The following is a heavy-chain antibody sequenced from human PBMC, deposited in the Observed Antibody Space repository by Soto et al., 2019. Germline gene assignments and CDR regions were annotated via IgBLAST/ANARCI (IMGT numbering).Heavy chain of an antibody. CDR2: ISANGGNT. J-gene: IGHJ5*02. CDR3: AKDREGVAGYTWFDP. CDR1: GFTFSRYA. V-gene: IGHV3-23*01. D-gene: IGHD6-19*01. Sequence: VQLLESGGGLVQPGGSLRLSCAASGFTFSRYAMSWVRQAPGKGLEWVSSISANGGNTYYADSVKGRFTISRDNSKNMLDLQLSSLRAEDTAIYFCAKDREGVAGYTWFDPWGQGTLVTVSS.